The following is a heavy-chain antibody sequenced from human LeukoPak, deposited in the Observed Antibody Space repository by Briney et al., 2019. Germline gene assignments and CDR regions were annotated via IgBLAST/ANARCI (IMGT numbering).Heavy chain of an antibody. CDR2: MSSGGTYI. CDR3: ARVRTMGASPHFVVQ. J-gene: IGHJ4*02. CDR1: GVFFSTYS. D-gene: IGHD2-15*01. Sequence: KTGGSLRLSCAASGVFFSTYSISWLRQAPGKGLEWVSSMSSGGTYIYYADSVRGRFTISRDNAKNSLSLVMKSQRAEDTAIYYCARVRTMGASPHFVVQWGQGTLVTVSS. V-gene: IGHV3-21*01.